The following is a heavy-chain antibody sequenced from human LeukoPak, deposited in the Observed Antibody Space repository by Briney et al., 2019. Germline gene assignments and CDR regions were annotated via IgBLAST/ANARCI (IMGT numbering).Heavy chain of an antibody. D-gene: IGHD3-16*01. CDR3: AKDHVTWGNRYFDH. Sequence: GGSLRLSCAASGFTFSTYGMHWVRQAPGKGLEWVAFIGHDGTKIYYADSVQGRFTISRDNSKNTLYLEMNSLSGEDTALYYCAKDHVTWGNRYFDHWGQGNLVTVSS. CDR1: GFTFSTYG. J-gene: IGHJ4*02. V-gene: IGHV3-30*02. CDR2: IGHDGTKI.